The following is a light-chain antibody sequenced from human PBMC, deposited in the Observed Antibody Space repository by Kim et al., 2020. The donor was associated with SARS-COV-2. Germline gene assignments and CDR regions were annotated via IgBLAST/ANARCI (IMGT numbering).Light chain of an antibody. CDR3: QQYNNFRT. CDR2: DAS. V-gene: IGKV3-15*01. J-gene: IGKJ1*01. Sequence: PGERATLSCRAGQSVNTNIVWYQQRPGQAPRLLIYDASTRATGVPARFSGSGSGTEFTLTISSLQSEDLAVYYCQQYNNFRTFGQGTKVDIK. CDR1: QSVNTN.